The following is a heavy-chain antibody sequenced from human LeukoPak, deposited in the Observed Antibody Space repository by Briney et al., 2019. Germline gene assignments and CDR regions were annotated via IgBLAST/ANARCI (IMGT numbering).Heavy chain of an antibody. Sequence: ASVKVSCKASGYTFTSYDINWVRQAPGQGLEWMGWMNPNSGNTGYAQKFQGRVTITADKSTSTAYMELSSLGSEDTAVYYCARISSSWYWFDPWGQGTLVTVSS. CDR3: ARISSSWYWFDP. D-gene: IGHD6-13*01. CDR2: MNPNSGNT. V-gene: IGHV1-8*01. CDR1: GYTFTSYD. J-gene: IGHJ5*02.